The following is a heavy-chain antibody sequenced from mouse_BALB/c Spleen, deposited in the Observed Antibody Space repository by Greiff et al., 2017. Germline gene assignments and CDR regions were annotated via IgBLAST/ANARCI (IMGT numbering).Heavy chain of an antibody. J-gene: IGHJ2*01. CDR3: AIMSTPSY. CDR1: GYSFTGYY. CDR2: INPYNGAT. V-gene: IGHV1-31*01. D-gene: IGHD5-1*01. Sequence: VQLQQSGPELVKPGASVKISCKASGYSFTGYYMHWVTQSHVKSLEWIGRINPYNGATSYNQNFKDKASLTVDKSSSTAYMELHSLTSEDSAVYYCAIMSTPSYWGQGTTLTVSS.